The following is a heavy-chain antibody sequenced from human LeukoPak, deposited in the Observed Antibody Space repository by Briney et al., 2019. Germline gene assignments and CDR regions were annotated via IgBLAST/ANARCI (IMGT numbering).Heavy chain of an antibody. Sequence: ASVKVSCKASGYTFTRYYMHGVRQAPGQGLEWMGIINHSGGSTSYAQKFQGIVTMTRDMSTSTVYMELSSLRSEDTAVYYCARDRSSSSSDYFDYWGQGTLVTVSS. CDR2: INHSGGST. D-gene: IGHD6-6*01. CDR3: ARDRSSSSSDYFDY. CDR1: GYTFTRYY. V-gene: IGHV1-46*01. J-gene: IGHJ4*02.